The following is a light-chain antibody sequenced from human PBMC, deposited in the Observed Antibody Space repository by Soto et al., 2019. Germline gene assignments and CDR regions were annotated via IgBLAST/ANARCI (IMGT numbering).Light chain of an antibody. CDR1: QSVSTY. V-gene: IGKV3-11*01. CDR2: DAS. J-gene: IGKJ3*01. Sequence: EIVLTQSPATLSLSPGERATLSCRASQSVSTYLAWYQQRPDQPPRLLIYDASSRATGIPARFSGSGSGTDFTLTISSLETEDFAVYYCQQRSNWTLVTFGPGTRVDV. CDR3: QQRSNWTLVT.